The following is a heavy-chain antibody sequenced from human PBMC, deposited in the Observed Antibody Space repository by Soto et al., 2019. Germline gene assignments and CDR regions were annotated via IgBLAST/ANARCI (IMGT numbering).Heavy chain of an antibody. J-gene: IGHJ4*02. CDR3: ARQANGGVDFDY. CDR1: GGSISSSSYY. D-gene: IGHD4-17*01. CDR2: IYYSGST. V-gene: IGHV4-39*01. Sequence: PSETLSLTCTVSGGSISSSSYYWGWFRQPPGKGLEWIGSIYYSGSTYYNPSLKSRVTISVDTSKNQFSLKLSSVTAADTAVYYCARQANGGVDFDYWGQGTLVTVSS.